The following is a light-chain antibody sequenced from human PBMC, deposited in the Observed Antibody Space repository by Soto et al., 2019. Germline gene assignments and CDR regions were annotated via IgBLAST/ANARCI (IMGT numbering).Light chain of an antibody. Sequence: QSVLTQPPSVSGAPGQRVTISCTGSSSNIGAGYDVHWYQQLPGTAPKLLIYGNGNRPSGVPDRFSGSKSGTSASLAITGLQAEDEADYYCQSYDSSLNGVVFGGGTKLTVL. J-gene: IGLJ2*01. CDR2: GNG. CDR1: SSNIGAGYD. CDR3: QSYDSSLNGVV. V-gene: IGLV1-40*01.